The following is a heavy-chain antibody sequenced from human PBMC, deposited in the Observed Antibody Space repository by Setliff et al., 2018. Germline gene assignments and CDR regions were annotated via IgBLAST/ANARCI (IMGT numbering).Heavy chain of an antibody. CDR3: ATLSKDLNY. D-gene: IGHD3-3*01. CDR2: IWHDGTNK. J-gene: IGHJ4*02. V-gene: IGHV3-33*01. Sequence: PGESLRLSCAAPGLTLINNGFHWVRQAPGKGLEWVAIIWHDGTNKYYADSVKGRFDISRDSSKNTVYLQMNSLTAEDTATYYCATLSKDLNYWGQGTLVTVSS. CDR1: GLTLINNG.